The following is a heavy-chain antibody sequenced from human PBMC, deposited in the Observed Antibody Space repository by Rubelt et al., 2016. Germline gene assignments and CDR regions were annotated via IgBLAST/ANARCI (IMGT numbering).Heavy chain of an antibody. CDR1: GFSISSYGAG. CDR3: AHRGYYDSRGYYIFDY. V-gene: IGHV2-5*02. J-gene: IGHJ3*01. Sequence: QITLKETGPTLVKPTQTLTLTCTFSGFSISSYGAGVGWLRQPPGRALEWLAIIYRDEDKRYSSSLRSRITINKDTSKNQVVLTMTNMDPVYTATYFCAHRGYYDSRGYYIFDYWGQGTMVTVSS. D-gene: IGHD3-22*01. CDR2: IYRDEDK.